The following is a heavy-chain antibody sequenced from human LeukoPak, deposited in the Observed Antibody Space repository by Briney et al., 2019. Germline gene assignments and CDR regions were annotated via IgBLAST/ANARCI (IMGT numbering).Heavy chain of an antibody. D-gene: IGHD2-15*01. CDR1: GFIVSSNY. V-gene: IGHV3-53*01. CDR2: IYDNGDT. Sequence: GGSLRLSCAASGFIVSSNYMSWVRQAPGKGLDWVSIIYDNGDTYYADSVKGRFTISRDNSKNTLYLQMNSLRAEDTAIYSCAKAGIKYYFDNWGQGTLVTVSS. CDR3: AKAGIKYYFDN. J-gene: IGHJ4*02.